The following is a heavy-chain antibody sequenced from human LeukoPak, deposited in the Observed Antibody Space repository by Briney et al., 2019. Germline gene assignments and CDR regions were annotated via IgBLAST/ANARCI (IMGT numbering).Heavy chain of an antibody. J-gene: IGHJ4*02. CDR3: AKAPHFIAVAGTNYSFDY. V-gene: IGHV3-23*01. CDR2: ISGSGGST. Sequence: GGSLRLSCAASGFTFSSYAMTWVRQAPGKGLEWVSAISGSGGSTYYADSVKGRFTISRDNSKNTLYLQMNSLRAEDTAVYYCAKAPHFIAVAGTNYSFDYWGQGTLVTVSS. CDR1: GFTFSSYA. D-gene: IGHD6-19*01.